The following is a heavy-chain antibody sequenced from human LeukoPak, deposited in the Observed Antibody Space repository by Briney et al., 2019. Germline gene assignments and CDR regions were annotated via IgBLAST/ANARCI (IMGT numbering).Heavy chain of an antibody. V-gene: IGHV1-2*02. CDR2: INPNSGGT. CDR3: ARGPRDGYNSYYFDY. Sequence: ASVKVSCKASGYTFTGYYMHWVRQAPGQGLEWMGWINPNSGGTNYAQKFQGRVTMTRDTSISTAYMELSRLRSDDTAVYYCARGPRDGYNSYYFDYWGQGTLVTVSS. CDR1: GYTFTGYY. D-gene: IGHD5-24*01. J-gene: IGHJ4*02.